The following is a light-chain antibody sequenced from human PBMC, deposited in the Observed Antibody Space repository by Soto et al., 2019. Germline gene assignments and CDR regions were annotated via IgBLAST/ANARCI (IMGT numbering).Light chain of an antibody. V-gene: IGLV2-14*01. J-gene: IGLJ3*02. CDR2: EVS. CDR1: ISDIGAYDY. Sequence: QSALTQPASVSGSPGQSITISCSGTISDIGAYDYVSWYQQYPRKAPQLMIYEVSHRPSGVSNRFSASKSGNTASLTISGLQAEDEADYFCCSYTASNTRVFGGGTKVTVL. CDR3: CSYTASNTRV.